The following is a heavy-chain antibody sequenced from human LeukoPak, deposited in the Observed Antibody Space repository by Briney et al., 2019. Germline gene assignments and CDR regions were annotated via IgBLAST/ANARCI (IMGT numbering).Heavy chain of an antibody. J-gene: IGHJ4*02. Sequence: GGSLRLSCAASGFTVSSNYMSWVRQAPGKGLEWVSVIYSGGSTYYADSVKGRFTISRDNSKNTLYLQMNSLRAEDTAVYYCATRGDGYNLYYFDYWGLGALVTVSS. D-gene: IGHD5-24*01. CDR3: ATRGDGYNLYYFDY. CDR1: GFTVSSNY. CDR2: IYSGGST. V-gene: IGHV3-53*01.